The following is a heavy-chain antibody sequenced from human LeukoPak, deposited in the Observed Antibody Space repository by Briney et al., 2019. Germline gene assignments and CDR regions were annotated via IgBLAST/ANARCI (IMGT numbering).Heavy chain of an antibody. V-gene: IGHV1-69*01. CDR2: IIPIFGTA. CDR1: GGTFSSYA. D-gene: IGHD4-11*01. J-gene: IGHJ4*02. CDR3: ATPLLSGYSNNVYYFDY. Sequence: GASVKVSCKASGGTFSSYAISWVRQAPGHGLEWMGGIIPIFGTANYAQKFQGRVTITADESTSTAYMELSSLRSEDTAVYYCATPLLSGYSNNVYYFDYWGQGTLVTVSS.